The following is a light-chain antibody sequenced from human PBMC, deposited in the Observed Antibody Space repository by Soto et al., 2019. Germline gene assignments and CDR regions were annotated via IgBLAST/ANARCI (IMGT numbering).Light chain of an antibody. CDR2: GAS. J-gene: IGKJ5*01. Sequence: VMTMCRAALSVFPVERATRSCGASESVSSNLAWYQQRPGQAPRLVIYGASTRATGIPARFSGGGSGTEFTLTISSRQSEDFAGYYCQQYNSGTPITFGQGTRLEIK. V-gene: IGKV3-15*01. CDR1: ESVSSN. CDR3: QQYNSGTPIT.